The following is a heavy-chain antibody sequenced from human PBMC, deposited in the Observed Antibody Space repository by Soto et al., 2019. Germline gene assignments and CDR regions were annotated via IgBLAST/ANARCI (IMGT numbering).Heavy chain of an antibody. CDR1: GGSISSSSYY. V-gene: IGHV4-39*01. D-gene: IGHD3-16*01. J-gene: IGHJ3*02. Sequence: SETLSLTCTVSGGSISSSSYYWGWIRQPPGKGLEWIGSIYYSGSTYYNPSLKSRVTISVDTSKNQFSLKLSSVTAADTAVYYCARHGVNVWESLSKGAFDIWGQGTMVTVSS. CDR2: IYYSGST. CDR3: ARHGVNVWESLSKGAFDI.